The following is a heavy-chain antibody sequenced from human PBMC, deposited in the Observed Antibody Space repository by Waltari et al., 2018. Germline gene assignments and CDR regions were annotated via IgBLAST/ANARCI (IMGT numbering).Heavy chain of an antibody. Sequence: QVQLHQWGAGLLKPSETLSLTCAVSGEPFPAYSWSWIRQPPGKGLEWIGEISHSGVTHYNPSLRSRVTMSVDTIKKQFSLMLTSVTAADTAVYFCARTWGNSPPLGWFDPWGRGTRVTISS. D-gene: IGHD7-27*01. CDR1: GEPFPAYS. V-gene: IGHV4-34*01. J-gene: IGHJ5*01. CDR2: ISHSGVT. CDR3: ARTWGNSPPLGWFDP.